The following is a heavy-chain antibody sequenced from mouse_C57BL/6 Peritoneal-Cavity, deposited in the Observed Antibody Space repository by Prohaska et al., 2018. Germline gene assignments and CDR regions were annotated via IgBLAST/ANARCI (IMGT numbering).Heavy chain of an antibody. CDR2: INPNNGGT. CDR3: ASDGNVDDYAMDY. J-gene: IGHJ4*01. CDR1: GYKFTDYY. D-gene: IGHD2-1*01. Sequence: GASVKISCKASGYKFTDYYMNWVKQRHGKSLERIGDINPNNGGTSYNQKFKGKDTLTVDKSSSTAYMELRSLTSEDSAVYYCASDGNVDDYAMDYWGQGTSVTVSS. V-gene: IGHV1-26*01.